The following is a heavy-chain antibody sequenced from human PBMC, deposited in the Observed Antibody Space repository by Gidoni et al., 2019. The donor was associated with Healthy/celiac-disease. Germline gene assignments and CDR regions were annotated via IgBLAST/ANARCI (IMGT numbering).Heavy chain of an antibody. CDR3: ARGRYNFDY. D-gene: IGHD1-20*01. V-gene: IGHV4-34*01. J-gene: IGHJ4*02. CDR2: INHRGGT. CDR1: GGSFSGNY. Sequence: QVQLQQWGAGLLKPSETLSLSCAVYGGSFSGNYWSWIRQPPGKGLEWIGEINHRGGTIYNPSLKSRVTISVDTSKNQFSLKLRSVTAADTAVYYCARGRYNFDYWGQGTLVTVSS.